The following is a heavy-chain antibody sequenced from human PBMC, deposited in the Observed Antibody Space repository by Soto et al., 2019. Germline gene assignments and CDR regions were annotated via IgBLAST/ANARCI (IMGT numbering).Heavy chain of an antibody. CDR1: GYTLTELS. D-gene: IGHD3-22*01. CDR2: FDPEDGET. V-gene: IGHV1-24*01. Sequence: ASVKVSCKVSGYTLTELSMHWVRQAPGKGLEWMGGFDPEDGETIYAQKFQGRVTMTEDTSTDTAYTELSSLRSEDTAVYYCATVTTYYYDSSGSFSYYFDYWGQGTLVTVSS. J-gene: IGHJ4*02. CDR3: ATVTTYYYDSSGSFSYYFDY.